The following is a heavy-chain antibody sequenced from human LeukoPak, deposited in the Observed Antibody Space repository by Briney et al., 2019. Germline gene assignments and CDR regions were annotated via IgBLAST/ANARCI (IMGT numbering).Heavy chain of an antibody. CDR1: GFTFSSYA. CDR3: ARDESDDSDI. Sequence: PGRSLRLSCAGSGFTFSSYAMTWVRQAPGKGLEWVSTVSTRGGGTYYADSVKGRFTISRDNSKNTLYLQMNSVRAEDTAVYYCARDESDDSDIWGQGTMVTVSS. V-gene: IGHV3-23*01. J-gene: IGHJ3*02. CDR2: VSTRGGGT.